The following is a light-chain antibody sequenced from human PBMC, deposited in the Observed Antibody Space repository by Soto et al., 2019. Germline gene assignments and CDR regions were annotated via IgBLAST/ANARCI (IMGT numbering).Light chain of an antibody. CDR2: GAS. CDR1: QSVSSSY. Sequence: YTVSRALSRGERATLSCMVFQSVSSSYLAWYQQKPGQAPRLLIYGASIRATGIPARFSVIVSGKELTLTIRRLQSAYFAVYPCQQYTNWAPITVGQGTRLEIK. J-gene: IGKJ5*01. V-gene: IGKV3-15*01. CDR3: QQYTNWAPIT.